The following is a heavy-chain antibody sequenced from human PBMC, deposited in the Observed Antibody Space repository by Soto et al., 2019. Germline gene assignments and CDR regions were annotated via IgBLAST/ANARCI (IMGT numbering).Heavy chain of an antibody. Sequence: PGGSLRLSCAASGFSFNTYSMHWVRQAPGKGLEWVAVISYDETNTYYADSVKGRFTISRDNSKNTLFLRLNSLRAEDTAVYYCASLPYLWLRQIHYWGRGTLVTVS. CDR2: ISYDETNT. J-gene: IGHJ4*01. CDR3: ASLPYLWLRQIHY. D-gene: IGHD5-18*01. V-gene: IGHV3-30*14. CDR1: GFSFNTYS.